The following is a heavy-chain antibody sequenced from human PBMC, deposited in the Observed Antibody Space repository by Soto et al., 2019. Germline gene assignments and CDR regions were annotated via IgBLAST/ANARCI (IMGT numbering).Heavy chain of an antibody. CDR1: GFTFSSYA. Sequence: EVQLLESGGGLVQPGGSLRLSCAASGFTFSSYAMSWVRLAPGKGLEWVSAISGSGGSTYYADSVKGRFTISRDNSKNTLYLQMNSLRAEYTAVYYCAKDLLGYCSGGSCYCGAFDIWGQGTMVTVSS. D-gene: IGHD2-15*01. V-gene: IGHV3-23*01. CDR3: AKDLLGYCSGGSCYCGAFDI. J-gene: IGHJ3*02. CDR2: ISGSGGST.